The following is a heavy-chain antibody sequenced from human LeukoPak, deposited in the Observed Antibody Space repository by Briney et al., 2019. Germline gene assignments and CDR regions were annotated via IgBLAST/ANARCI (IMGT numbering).Heavy chain of an antibody. CDR1: GYTFTSYA. CDR3: ARDRIRYYMNWFDP. J-gene: IGHJ5*02. V-gene: IGHV1-3*01. Sequence: ASVKVSCKASGYTFTSYAMHWVRQAPGQRLEWMGWINAGNGNTKYSQKFQGRVAITRDTSASTAYMELSSLRSEDTAVYYCARDRIRYYMNWFDPWGQGTPVTVSS. D-gene: IGHD3-9*01. CDR2: INAGNGNT.